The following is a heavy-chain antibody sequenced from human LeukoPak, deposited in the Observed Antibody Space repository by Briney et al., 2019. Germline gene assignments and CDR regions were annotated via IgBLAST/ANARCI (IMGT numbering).Heavy chain of an antibody. CDR1: GGSISSYY. CDR3: ASVVVVAATLDY. CDR2: IYYSGST. D-gene: IGHD2-15*01. V-gene: IGHV4-59*08. J-gene: IGHJ4*02. Sequence: KPSETLSLTCTVSGGSISSYYWSWIRQPPGKGLEWIGYIYYSGSTNYNPSLKSRVTISVDTSKNQFSLKLSSVTAADTAVYYCASVVVVAATLDYWGQGTLVTVSS.